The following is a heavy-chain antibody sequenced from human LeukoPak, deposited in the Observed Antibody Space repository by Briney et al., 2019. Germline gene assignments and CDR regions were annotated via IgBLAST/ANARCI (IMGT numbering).Heavy chain of an antibody. V-gene: IGHV3-23*01. CDR1: GFTFSSYA. Sequence: PGGSLRLSCAASGFTFSSYAMGWVRQAPGKGLEWVSAISGSGGSTYYADSVKGRFTISRDNSKNTLYLQMNSLRAEDTAVYYCAKARGGSYYYYYGMDVWGQGTTVTVSS. CDR2: ISGSGGST. J-gene: IGHJ6*02. D-gene: IGHD1-26*01. CDR3: AKARGGSYYYYYGMDV.